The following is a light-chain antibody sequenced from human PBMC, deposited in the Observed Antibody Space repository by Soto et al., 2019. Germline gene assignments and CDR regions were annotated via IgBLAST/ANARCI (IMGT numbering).Light chain of an antibody. V-gene: IGKV3-11*01. CDR3: QQRSKWPLS. CDR2: DAS. CDR1: QSIGNY. J-gene: IGKJ4*01. Sequence: EIVLTQSPATLSLSPGTIATLSCRASQSIGNYLAGYQQKPGQPPRLLIYDASNRATGIPARLSGSGFGTDFTLTIDRLEPEELAVYDGQQRSKWPLSFGGGTKVEIK.